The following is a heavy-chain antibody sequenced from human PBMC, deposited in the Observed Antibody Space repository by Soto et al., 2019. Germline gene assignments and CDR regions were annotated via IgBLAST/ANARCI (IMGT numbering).Heavy chain of an antibody. J-gene: IGHJ4*02. D-gene: IGHD1-26*01. CDR3: ARRGSGSYYDY. CDR2: ISGSGDST. V-gene: IGHV3-23*01. Sequence: EVQLLEYGGGLVQPGGSLRLSCAASGFTFSSYAMRWVRQAPVKGLEWVSAISGSGDSTYYAVSVKGRFTISRDNSKNTLYLQMNSLRAEDTAVYYCARRGSGSYYDYWGQGTLVTVSS. CDR1: GFTFSSYA.